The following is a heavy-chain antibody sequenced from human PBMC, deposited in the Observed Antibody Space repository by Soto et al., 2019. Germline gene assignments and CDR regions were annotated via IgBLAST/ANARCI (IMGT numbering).Heavy chain of an antibody. V-gene: IGHV3-13*01. Sequence: GGSLRLSCAASGFNFRSYVMHWVRQITGKGLEWVSGIGISGDTFYLGSVKGRFTISRENAKNSLNLQMNDLRVGDTAVYYCVRFSGVTLPHYYGMDVWGQGPTVTVSS. CDR1: GFNFRSYV. CDR3: VRFSGVTLPHYYGMDV. J-gene: IGHJ6*02. CDR2: IGISGDT. D-gene: IGHD3-10*01.